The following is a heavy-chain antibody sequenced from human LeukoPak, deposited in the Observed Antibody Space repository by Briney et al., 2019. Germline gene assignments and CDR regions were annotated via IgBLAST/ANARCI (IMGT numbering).Heavy chain of an antibody. D-gene: IGHD4-23*01. CDR2: INWNSDTK. CDR3: AKDTGGNGAYFYAMDV. Sequence: GGSLRLSCVGSGFSFHNYAMHWVRRPPGKGLEWVSAINWNSDTKAYADSVKGRFTISRDRARNSLHLQMDSLRPEDTALYYCAKDTGGNGAYFYAMDVWGQGTSVTVSS. CDR1: GFSFHNYA. J-gene: IGHJ6*02. V-gene: IGHV3-9*01.